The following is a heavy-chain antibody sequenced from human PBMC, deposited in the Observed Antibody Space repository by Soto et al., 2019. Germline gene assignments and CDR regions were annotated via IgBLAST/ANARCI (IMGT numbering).Heavy chain of an antibody. J-gene: IGHJ4*02. Sequence: EVQLLESGGGLVQPGGSLRLSCAASGFTFSSYAMNWVRQAPGKGLEWVSAISDSGSTYYADSVKGRFTISRDNSKNTLYLQMNSLRAEDTAVYYCAKDSSLNSCSSTSCLYSFDLWGQGTLVTVSS. CDR2: ISDSGST. V-gene: IGHV3-23*01. CDR1: GFTFSSYA. D-gene: IGHD2-2*01. CDR3: AKDSSLNSCSSTSCLYSFDL.